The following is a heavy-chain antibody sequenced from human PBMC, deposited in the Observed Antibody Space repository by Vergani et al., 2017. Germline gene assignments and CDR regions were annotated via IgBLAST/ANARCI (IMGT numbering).Heavy chain of an antibody. J-gene: IGHJ4*02. CDR1: GGSVSSGSYY. CDR2: IYYSGST. Sequence: QVQLQESGPGLVKPSETLSLTCTVSGGSVSSGSYYWSWIRQPPGKGLEWIGYIYYSGSTNYNPSLKSRVTISVDTSKNLFSLKLSSVTAADTAVYYCARDSSSWYGGPRFDYWGQGTLVTVSS. CDR3: ARDSSSWYGGPRFDY. D-gene: IGHD6-13*01. V-gene: IGHV4-61*01.